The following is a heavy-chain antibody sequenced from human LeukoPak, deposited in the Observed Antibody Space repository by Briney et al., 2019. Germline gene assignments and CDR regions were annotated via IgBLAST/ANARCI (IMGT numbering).Heavy chain of an antibody. J-gene: IGHJ6*02. V-gene: IGHV3-11*04. CDR3: APKNCFDV. CDR1: GFTFSDYY. CDR2: ISSSNGII. D-gene: IGHD1-1*01. Sequence: GGSLRLSCAASGFTFSDYYMSWIRQAPGKGLEWGSDISSSNGIINYADSVKGRFTISRDNAKKSLYLQRKSLRAEDTAMYYCAPKNCFDVWGQGTTVTVSS.